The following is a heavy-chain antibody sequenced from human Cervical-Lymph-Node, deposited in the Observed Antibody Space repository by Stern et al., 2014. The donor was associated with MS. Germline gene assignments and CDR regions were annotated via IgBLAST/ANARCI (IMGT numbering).Heavy chain of an antibody. V-gene: IGHV4-61*02. CDR2: IYSSGTT. Sequence: QVQLQESGPGLVKPSQTLSLTCTVSGDSISSGNYYWSWIRQPAGKGLEWIGRIYSSGTTYHNPSLRSRVTISIDTPNTHFSLKLISGTATDTAVYYCATQGRALAPDWGQGTLVTVSS. J-gene: IGHJ4*02. CDR1: GDSISSGNYY. CDR3: ATQGRALAPD.